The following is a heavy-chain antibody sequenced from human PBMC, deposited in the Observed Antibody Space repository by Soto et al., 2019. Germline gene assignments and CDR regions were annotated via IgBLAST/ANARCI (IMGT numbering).Heavy chain of an antibody. Sequence: SETLSLTCTVSGGSISSYHWSWIRQSPWKGLEWIGYILKTGSTEYNPSLKSRVTISLDTSKNQFSLNVSSMTAADTAVYYCAKFQTMVRGVHRGNWFDPWGQGTQFT. CDR1: GGSISSYH. CDR3: AKFQTMVRGVHRGNWFDP. V-gene: IGHV4-4*08. D-gene: IGHD3-10*01. J-gene: IGHJ5*02. CDR2: ILKTGST.